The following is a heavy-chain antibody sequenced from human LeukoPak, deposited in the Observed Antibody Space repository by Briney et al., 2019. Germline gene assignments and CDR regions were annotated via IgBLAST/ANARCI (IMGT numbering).Heavy chain of an antibody. Sequence: PSETLSLTCTVSGGSISSSSYYWGWIRQPPGKGLEWIGNIYYSGSTYYNPSLKSRVTISVDTSKNQFSLKLSSVTAADTGVYYCARDSDSSGFDYWGQGTLVTVSS. J-gene: IGHJ4*02. CDR3: ARDSDSSGFDY. CDR2: IYYSGST. D-gene: IGHD6-19*01. V-gene: IGHV4-39*07. CDR1: GGSISSSSYY.